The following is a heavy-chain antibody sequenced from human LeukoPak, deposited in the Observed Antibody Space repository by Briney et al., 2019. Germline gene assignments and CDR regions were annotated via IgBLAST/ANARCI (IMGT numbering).Heavy chain of an antibody. CDR3: ARTAARRFDY. J-gene: IGHJ4*02. CDR1: GYTFPSYF. CDR2: INPTGGST. V-gene: IGHV1-46*01. Sequence: GASVKVPCTASGYTFPSYFMHWVRQAPGQGLEWMGIINPTGGSTTYAQKFQGRVTMTRDTSTSTVYMELSSLRSDDTAVYYCARTAARRFDYWGQGTLVTVSS. D-gene: IGHD6-6*01.